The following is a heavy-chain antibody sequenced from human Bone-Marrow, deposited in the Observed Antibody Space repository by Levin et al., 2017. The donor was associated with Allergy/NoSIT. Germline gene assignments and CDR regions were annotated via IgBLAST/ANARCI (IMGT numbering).Heavy chain of an antibody. CDR1: KFTFKNAW. Sequence: GGSLRLSCAASKFTFKNAWMSWVRQAPGKGLEWLGRIRSQADGGTVDYAAPVKGRFTISRDDSKNTRYLQMSSLKTEDTAVYYCATDGQTTCGGDCYDTDSWGQGTLVTVSS. D-gene: IGHD2-21*02. V-gene: IGHV3-15*01. CDR3: ATDGQTTCGGDCYDTDS. CDR2: IRSQADGGTV. J-gene: IGHJ4*02.